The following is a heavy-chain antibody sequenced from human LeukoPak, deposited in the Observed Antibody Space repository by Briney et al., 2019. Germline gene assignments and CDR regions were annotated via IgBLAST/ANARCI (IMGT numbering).Heavy chain of an antibody. CDR2: IYPGDSDI. J-gene: IGHJ2*01. V-gene: IGHV5-51*01. CDR1: GYSFTTYW. CDR3: ARQSGGYWHFDL. Sequence: PGDSLKISCKGSGYSFTTYWIGWVRQMPGKGLEWMGIIYPGDSDIRYSPSLQGQVTISADKSISTAYLQWSSLKASDTAFYYCARQSGGYWHFDLWGRGTLVTVSS. D-gene: IGHD3-10*01.